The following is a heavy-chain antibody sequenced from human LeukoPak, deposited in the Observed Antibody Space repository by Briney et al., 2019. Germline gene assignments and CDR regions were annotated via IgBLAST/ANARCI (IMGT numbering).Heavy chain of an antibody. J-gene: IGHJ4*02. CDR3: ARDRGWQAETSFDY. CDR1: GFTFSSYG. CDR2: ISYDGSNK. Sequence: GGSLRLSCAASGFTFSSYGMHWVRQAPGKGLEWVAVISYDGSNKYYADSVKGRFTISRDNSKNTLYLQMNSLRAEDTAVYYCARDRGWQAETSFDYWGQGTLVTVSS. D-gene: IGHD3-10*01. V-gene: IGHV3-30*03.